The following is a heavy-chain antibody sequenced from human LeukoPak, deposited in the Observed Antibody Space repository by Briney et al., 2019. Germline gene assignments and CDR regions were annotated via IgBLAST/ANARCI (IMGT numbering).Heavy chain of an antibody. V-gene: IGHV3-21*04. D-gene: IGHD3-22*01. CDR3: ARASDYYDSSGTNYYYYYMDV. Sequence: PGGSLRLSCAASGFMFSRYWMTWVRQAPGKGLEWVSVITRSGSTYYADSVKGRFTISRDNAKNSLYLQMDSLRADDTAVYYCARASDYYDSSGTNYYYYYMDVWGNGTTVTVSS. CDR2: ITRSGST. CDR1: GFMFSRYW. J-gene: IGHJ6*03.